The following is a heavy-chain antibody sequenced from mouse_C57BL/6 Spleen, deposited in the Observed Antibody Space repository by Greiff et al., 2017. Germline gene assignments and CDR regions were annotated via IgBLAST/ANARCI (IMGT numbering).Heavy chain of an antibody. CDR2: IRGDGST. Sequence: VKLMESGPGLVAPSQSLSITCTVSGFSLTSYGVSWVRQPPGKGLEWLGVIRGDGSTNYHSALISRLSISKDNSKSQVVLKLNSLQTDDTATYYCAKQDDGYYMAYWGQGTSVTVSS. D-gene: IGHD2-3*01. CDR3: AKQDDGYYMAY. CDR1: GFSLTSYG. V-gene: IGHV2-3*01. J-gene: IGHJ4*01.